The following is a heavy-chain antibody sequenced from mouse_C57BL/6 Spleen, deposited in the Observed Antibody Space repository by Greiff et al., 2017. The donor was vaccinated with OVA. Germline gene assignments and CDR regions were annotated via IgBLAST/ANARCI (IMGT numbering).Heavy chain of an antibody. V-gene: IGHV1-76*01. CDR3: ARDDGYDDYWYFDV. CDR2: IYPGSGNT. D-gene: IGHD2-2*01. J-gene: IGHJ1*03. Sequence: QVHVKQSGAELVRPGASVKLSCKASGYTFTDYYINWVKQRPGQGLEWIARIYPGSGNTYYNEKFKGKATLTAEKSSSTAYMQLSSLTSEDSAVYFCARDDGYDDYWYFDVWGTGTTVTVSS. CDR1: GYTFTDYY.